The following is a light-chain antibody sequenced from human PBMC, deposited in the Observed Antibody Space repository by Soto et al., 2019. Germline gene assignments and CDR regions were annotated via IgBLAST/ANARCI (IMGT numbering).Light chain of an antibody. V-gene: IGKV1-27*01. Sequence: DIQMTQSPSSLSASVGDRVTITCRASQGISNYLAWYQQKPGKVPKLLIYAASTLQSGVPPRFSGSGSGTDFTRTISSLQPEDVETYYCQKYNSAPQTCGEGTKVEIK. CDR3: QKYNSAPQT. CDR1: QGISNY. J-gene: IGKJ1*01. CDR2: AAS.